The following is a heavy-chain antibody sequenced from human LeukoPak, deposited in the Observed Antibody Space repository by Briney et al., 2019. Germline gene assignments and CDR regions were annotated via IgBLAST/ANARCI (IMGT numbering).Heavy chain of an antibody. V-gene: IGHV1-69*05. CDR1: GYTFTSYG. CDR3: ARDFGAKGAVDPYWYFDL. D-gene: IGHD3-3*01. J-gene: IGHJ2*01. CDR2: IIPIFGTA. Sequence: SVKVSCKASGYTFTSYGISWVRQAPGQGLEWMGRIIPIFGTANYAQKFQGRVTITTDESTSTAYMELSSLRSEDTAVYYCARDFGAKGAVDPYWYFDLWGRGTLVTVSS.